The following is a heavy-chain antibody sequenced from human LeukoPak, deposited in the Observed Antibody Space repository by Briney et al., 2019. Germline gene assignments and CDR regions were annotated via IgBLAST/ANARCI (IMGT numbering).Heavy chain of an antibody. Sequence: HPAGSLRLSCAASGFTFSSYEMNWVRQAPGKGLEWVSYISSSGSTIYYADSVKGRFTISSDNDKNSPHLQMNSLGAEHTAVYYYARSPRGYSFYFDYWGRGTLVSVST. CDR1: GFTFSSYE. CDR3: ARSPRGYSFYFDY. D-gene: IGHD3-22*01. J-gene: IGHJ4*02. V-gene: IGHV3-48*03. CDR2: ISSSGSTI.